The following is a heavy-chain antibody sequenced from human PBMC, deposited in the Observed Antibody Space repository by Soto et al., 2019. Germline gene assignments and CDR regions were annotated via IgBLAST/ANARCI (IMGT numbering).Heavy chain of an antibody. CDR3: AKSTITMVRGVIHY. CDR1: GFTFDDYA. CDR2: ISWNSGSI. D-gene: IGHD3-10*01. J-gene: IGHJ4*02. V-gene: IGHV3-9*01. Sequence: VQLVESGGGVVQPGRSLRLSCAASGFTFDDYAMHWVRQAPGKGLEWVSGISWNSGSIGYADSVKGRFTISRDNAKNSLYLQMNSLRAEDTALYYCAKSTITMVRGVIHYWGQGTLVTVSS.